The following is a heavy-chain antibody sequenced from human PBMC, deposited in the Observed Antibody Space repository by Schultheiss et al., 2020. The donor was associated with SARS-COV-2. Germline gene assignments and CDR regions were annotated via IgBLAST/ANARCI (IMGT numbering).Heavy chain of an antibody. CDR3: APMASYSAFDI. D-gene: IGHD3-10*01. J-gene: IGHJ3*02. CDR2: ISGSGGST. V-gene: IGHV3-23*01. Sequence: GESLKISCAASGFTFSSYAMHWVRQAPGKGLEWVSAISGSGGSTYYADSVKGRFTISRDNSKNTLYLQMNSLRAEDTAVYYCAPMASYSAFDIWGQGTMVTVSS. CDR1: GFTFSSYA.